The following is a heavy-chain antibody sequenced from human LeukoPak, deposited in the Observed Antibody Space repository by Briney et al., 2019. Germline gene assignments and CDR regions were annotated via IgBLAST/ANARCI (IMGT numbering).Heavy chain of an antibody. CDR3: ARDIAGTTSWFDP. Sequence: SVKVSCKTSGYTFTQFAINWMRQAPGQGLEWMGGIIPIFGTANYAQKFQGRVTITADESTSTAYMELSSLRSEDTAVYYCARDIAGTTSWFDPWGQGTLVTVSS. D-gene: IGHD1-7*01. V-gene: IGHV1-69*13. CDR2: IIPIFGTA. J-gene: IGHJ5*02. CDR1: GYTFTQFA.